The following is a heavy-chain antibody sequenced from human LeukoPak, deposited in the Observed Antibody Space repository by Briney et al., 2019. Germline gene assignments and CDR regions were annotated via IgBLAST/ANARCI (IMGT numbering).Heavy chain of an antibody. J-gene: IGHJ4*02. Sequence: GGSLRLSCVGTGFSFSSFSMNWVRQAPGKGLEWVATISGSGTYCLDSVKGRFTISRDDFRSTVYLQMNSLRADDTALYYCAKIPGDSFFDVWGQGTLVTVSS. D-gene: IGHD2-21*01. CDR1: GFSFSSFS. CDR2: ISGSGT. CDR3: AKIPGDSFFDV. V-gene: IGHV3-23*01.